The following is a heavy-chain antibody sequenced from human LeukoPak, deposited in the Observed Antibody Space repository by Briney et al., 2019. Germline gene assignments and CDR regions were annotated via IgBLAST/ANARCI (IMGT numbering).Heavy chain of an antibody. D-gene: IGHD3-10*01. CDR2: IYYSGST. J-gene: IGHJ5*02. V-gene: IGHV4-59*08. CDR3: ARHSNYGSGSYYRYWFDP. CDR1: GGSISSYY. Sequence: SETLSLTCTVSGGSISSYYWSWIRQPPGKGLEWIGYIYYSGSTNYNPSLKSRVTISVDTSKDQFSLKLSSVTAADTAVYYCARHSNYGSGSYYRYWFDPWGQGTLVTVSS.